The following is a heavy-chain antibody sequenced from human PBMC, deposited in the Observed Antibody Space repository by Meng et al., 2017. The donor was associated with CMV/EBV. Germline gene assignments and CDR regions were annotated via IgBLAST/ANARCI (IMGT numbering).Heavy chain of an antibody. V-gene: IGHV5-51*01. CDR1: GYSFTSYW. CDR3: ARLPGVAAAGEYYFDY. Sequence: GESLKISCKGSGYSFTSYWIGWVRQMPGKGLEWMGIIYPGDSDTRYSPSFQGQVTISADKSISTAYLQWSSLKASDTAMYYCARLPGVAAAGEYYFDYWGQGTLVTVSS. CDR2: IYPGDSDT. J-gene: IGHJ4*02. D-gene: IGHD6-13*01.